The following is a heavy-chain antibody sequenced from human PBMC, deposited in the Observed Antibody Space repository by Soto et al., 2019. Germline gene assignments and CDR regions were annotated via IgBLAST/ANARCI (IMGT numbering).Heavy chain of an antibody. CDR1: GFTFSSDS. CDR2: ISSSSSTI. V-gene: IGHV3-48*02. CDR3: ASFSGSYSLGYGMDV. D-gene: IGHD3-10*01. J-gene: IGHJ6*02. Sequence: GGSLRLSCAASGFTFSSDSMNWVRQAPGKGLEWVSYISSSSSTIYYADSVKGRFTISRDNAKNSLYLQMNSLRDEDTAVYYCASFSGSYSLGYGMDVWGQGTTVTVSS.